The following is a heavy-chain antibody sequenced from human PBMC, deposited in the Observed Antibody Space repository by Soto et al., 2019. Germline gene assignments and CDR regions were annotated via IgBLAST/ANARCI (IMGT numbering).Heavy chain of an antibody. Sequence: QVQLQQWGAGLLKPSETLSLNCGVNGGSLSGYYWSWIRQPPGKGLEWIGEIKDGGYTNYSPSLKSRATISSDRSNNQFSLRPNSVTAADTGVYYCARGQEGVVATHWDQGALVTVSS. CDR2: IKDGGYT. V-gene: IGHV4-34*01. J-gene: IGHJ4*02. CDR1: GGSLSGYY. D-gene: IGHD5-12*01. CDR3: ARGQEGVVATH.